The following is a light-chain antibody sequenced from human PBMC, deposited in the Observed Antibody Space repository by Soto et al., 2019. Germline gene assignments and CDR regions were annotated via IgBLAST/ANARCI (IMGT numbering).Light chain of an antibody. CDR1: SSNIGSNT. J-gene: IGLJ3*02. CDR2: TNS. Sequence: QSVLTQPPSASGTPGQRVTISCSGGSSNIGSNTVNWYQQLPGTAPKLLIYTNSQRPSGVPDRFSGSKSGTSASLAISGLQAEDEADYYCTAWNDSLNAVVFGGGTQLTVL. V-gene: IGLV1-44*01. CDR3: TAWNDSLNAVV.